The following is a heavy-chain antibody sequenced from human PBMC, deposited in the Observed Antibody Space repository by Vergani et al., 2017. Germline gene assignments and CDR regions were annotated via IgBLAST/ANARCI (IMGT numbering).Heavy chain of an antibody. D-gene: IGHD2-2*01. CDR2: IYTSGST. Sequence: QVQLQESGPGLVKPSETLSLTCTVSGGSISSYYWSWIRQPAGKGLGWIGRIYTSGSTNYNTSLKSRVTMSVDTSKNQFSLKLSSATAAATAVYYCSRAPHGSSTSGYFDYWGQGTLVTVSS. CDR1: GGSISSYY. V-gene: IGHV4-4*07. CDR3: SRAPHGSSTSGYFDY. J-gene: IGHJ4*02.